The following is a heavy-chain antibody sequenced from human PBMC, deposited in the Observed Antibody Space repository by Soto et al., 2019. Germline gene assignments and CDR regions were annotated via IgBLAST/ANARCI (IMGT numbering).Heavy chain of an antibody. CDR3: SRLVDVLVVAATLFKSAPPVPGLDY. J-gene: IGHJ4*02. V-gene: IGHV3-21*01. CDR2: ISSSSSYI. Sequence: EVQLVESGGGLVKPGGSLRLSCAASGFTFSSYSMNWVRQAPGKGLEWVSSISSSSSYIYYADSVKGRFTISRDNAKNSLYLQMNSLRAEDTAVYYCSRLVDVLVVAATLFKSAPPVPGLDYWGQGTLVTVSS. D-gene: IGHD2-15*01. CDR1: GFTFSSYS.